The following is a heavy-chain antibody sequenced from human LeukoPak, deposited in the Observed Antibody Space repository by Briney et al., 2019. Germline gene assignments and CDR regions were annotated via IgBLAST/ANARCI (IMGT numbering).Heavy chain of an antibody. Sequence: ASVKVSCKASGYTFTSYGISWVRQAPGQGLEWMGWISAYNGNTNYAQKLQGRVTMTTDTSTSTAYMELRSLRSDDTAVYYCARAGYCSGGSCYNRYYYYYGMDVWGQGTTVTVSS. CDR3: ARAGYCSGGSCYNRYYYYYGMDV. D-gene: IGHD2-15*01. V-gene: IGHV1-18*01. CDR2: ISAYNGNT. CDR1: GYTFTSYG. J-gene: IGHJ6*02.